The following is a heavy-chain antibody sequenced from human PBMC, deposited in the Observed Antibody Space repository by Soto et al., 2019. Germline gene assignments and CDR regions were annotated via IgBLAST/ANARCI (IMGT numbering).Heavy chain of an antibody. Sequence: GASVKVSCKGSGGTFKRYTITWVRQAPGQGLEWMGRIIPMFGIASYAQNFQGRVTITADKSTSTAYMELSSLRSEDTAVYYCARGRNGMDVWGQGTTVTVSS. J-gene: IGHJ6*02. V-gene: IGHV1-69*02. CDR2: IIPMFGIA. CDR1: GGTFKRYT. CDR3: ARGRNGMDV.